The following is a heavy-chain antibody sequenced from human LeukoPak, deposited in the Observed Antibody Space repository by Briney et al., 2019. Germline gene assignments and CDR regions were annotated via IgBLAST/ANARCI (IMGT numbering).Heavy chain of an antibody. CDR1: GGSFSGYY. CDR3: ARGRRNIVVVPASFDY. Sequence: SEILSLTCAVYGGSFSGYYWSWIRQPPGKGLEWIGEINHSGSTNYNPSLKSRVTISVDTSKNQFSLKLSSVTAADTAVYYCARGRRNIVVVPASFDYWGQGTLVTVSS. CDR2: INHSGST. V-gene: IGHV4-34*01. J-gene: IGHJ4*02. D-gene: IGHD2-2*01.